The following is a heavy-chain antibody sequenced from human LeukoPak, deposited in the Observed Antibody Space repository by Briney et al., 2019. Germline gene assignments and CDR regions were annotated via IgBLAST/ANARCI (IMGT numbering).Heavy chain of an antibody. V-gene: IGHV4-39*07. J-gene: IGHJ5*02. CDR3: ATRAGVSLNWFDP. D-gene: IGHD3-10*01. CDR1: GGSISSSSYY. CDR2: IYYSGST. Sequence: SETLSLTCTVSGGSISSSSYYWGWIRQPPGEGLEWIGSIYYSGSTYYNPSLKSRVTISVDTSKNQFSLRLSSVTAADTAVYYCATRAGVSLNWFDPWGQGTLVTVSS.